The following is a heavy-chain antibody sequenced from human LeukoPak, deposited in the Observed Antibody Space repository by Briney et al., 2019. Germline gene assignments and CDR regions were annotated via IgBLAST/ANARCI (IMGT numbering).Heavy chain of an antibody. D-gene: IGHD2-2*02. Sequence: SGTLSLTCAVSGGSITTYYWNWIRQPPGKGLEWIGYIYYSGSTNYNPSLKSRVTISVDTSKNQFSLKLSSVTAADTAVYYCARSPSSSTTYYTFEYWGLGTLVTVSS. CDR1: GGSITTYY. CDR3: ARSPSSSTTYYTFEY. J-gene: IGHJ4*02. V-gene: IGHV4-59*01. CDR2: IYYSGST.